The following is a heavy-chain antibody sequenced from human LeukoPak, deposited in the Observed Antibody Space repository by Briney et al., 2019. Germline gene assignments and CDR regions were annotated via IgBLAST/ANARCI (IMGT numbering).Heavy chain of an antibody. J-gene: IGHJ5*02. CDR1: GYTFTGYY. Sequence: GASVKVSCKASGYTFTGYYMHWVRQAPGQGLEWMGWINPNSGGTNYVQKFQGRVTMTRDTSISTAYMELSRLRSDDTAVYYCARDSSGWYSGWFDPWGQGTLVTVSS. CDR3: ARDSSGWYSGWFDP. V-gene: IGHV1-2*02. D-gene: IGHD6-19*01. CDR2: INPNSGGT.